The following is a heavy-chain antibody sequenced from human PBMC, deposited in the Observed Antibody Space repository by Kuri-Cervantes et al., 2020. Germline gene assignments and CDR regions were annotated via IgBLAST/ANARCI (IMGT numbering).Heavy chain of an antibody. D-gene: IGHD3-3*01. CDR1: GGPISSGDYY. CDR3: ARACHSMYYDFWSGYLNPPYYFDY. Sequence: SETLSLTCTVSGGPISSGDYYWSWIRQPPGKGLEWIGYIYYSGSTYYNPSLESRVTISVDTSKNQFSLKLSSVTAADTAVYYCARACHSMYYDFWSGYLNPPYYFDYWGQGTLVTVSS. J-gene: IGHJ4*02. V-gene: IGHV4-30-4*01. CDR2: IYYSGST.